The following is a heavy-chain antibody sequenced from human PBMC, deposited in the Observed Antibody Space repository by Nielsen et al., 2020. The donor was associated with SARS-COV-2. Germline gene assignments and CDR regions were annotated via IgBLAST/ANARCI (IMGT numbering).Heavy chain of an antibody. D-gene: IGHD3/OR15-3a*01. J-gene: IGHJ4*02. CDR2: IIPILGLT. V-gene: IGHV1-69*04. CDR3: AREPGTGDLDQ. CDR1: GGTFSRHS. Sequence: SVKVSCKAYGGTFSRHSISWVRQAHGQGLEWMGRIIPILGLTNYAQRFQGRITITADKSTSTAYMELSSLRSEDTAVYYCAREPGTGDLDQWGQGTLVTVSS.